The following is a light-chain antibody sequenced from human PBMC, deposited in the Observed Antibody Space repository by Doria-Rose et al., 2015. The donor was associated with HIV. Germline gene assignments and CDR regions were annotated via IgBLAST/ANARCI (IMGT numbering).Light chain of an antibody. Sequence: TQSPETLSVSPGESATLSCRASQSVSTDLAWYQHKPGQAPRLLIWGASTRATGIPARFSGSGSGSEFTLTISSLQSEDFAIYFCHQYNNWPTFGQGTRLDIK. V-gene: IGKV3-15*01. CDR2: GAS. CDR3: HQYNNWPT. J-gene: IGKJ5*01. CDR1: QSVSTD.